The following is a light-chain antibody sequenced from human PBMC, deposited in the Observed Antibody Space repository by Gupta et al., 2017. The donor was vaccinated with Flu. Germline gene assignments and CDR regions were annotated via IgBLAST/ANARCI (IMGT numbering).Light chain of an antibody. V-gene: IGKV1-5*03. Sequence: DIQMTHSPSTLSASVGDRVTITSRASQSIRSWLAWYQQKPGEDPKLLIYKASRLESGAPSRFSGSGSGTEFTLTISSLQPEDFATYYCQQDNSYSYIFGQGTKMEIK. CDR3: QQDNSYSYI. J-gene: IGKJ2*01. CDR2: KAS. CDR1: QSIRSW.